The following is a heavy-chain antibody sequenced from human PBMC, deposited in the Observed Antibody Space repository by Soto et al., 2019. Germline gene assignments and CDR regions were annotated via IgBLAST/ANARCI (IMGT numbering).Heavy chain of an antibody. D-gene: IGHD2-15*01. CDR3: ARGWYCSGGSCYFDY. Sequence: EVQLVQSGVEVKKPGESLRISCKGSGYSFTNYWIGWVRQMPGKGLEWMGIIYPGDSDTRYSPSFQGPVTISADKSISTAYRHYSSLKASDPAMYYCARGWYCSGGSCYFDYWGQGTLVIVSS. CDR2: IYPGDSDT. V-gene: IGHV5-51*01. CDR1: GYSFTNYW. J-gene: IGHJ4*02.